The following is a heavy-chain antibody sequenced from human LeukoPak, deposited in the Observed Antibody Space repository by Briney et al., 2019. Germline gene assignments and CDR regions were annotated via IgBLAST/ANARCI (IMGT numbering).Heavy chain of an antibody. V-gene: IGHV3-21*01. CDR1: GFTFSSYS. D-gene: IGHD2-15*01. CDR2: ISSSSSYI. J-gene: IGHJ4*02. CDR3: AREFGYCSGGSCKTPRSLRY. Sequence: TGGSLRLSCAASGFTFSSYSMNWVRQAPGKGLEWVSSISSSSSYIYYADSVKGRFTISRDNAKNSLYLRMNSLRAEDTAVYYCAREFGYCSGGSCKTPRSLRYWGQGTLVTVSS.